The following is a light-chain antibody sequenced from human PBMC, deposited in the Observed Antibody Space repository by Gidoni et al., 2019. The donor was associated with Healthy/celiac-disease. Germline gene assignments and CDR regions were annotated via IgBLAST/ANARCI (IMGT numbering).Light chain of an antibody. J-gene: IGKJ1*01. CDR1: QSVRSSY. Sequence: EIVLTQSPGTLSSSPGERATLSCRASQSVRSSYLAWYQQKPGQAPRLLIYGASSRATGIPDRFSGSGSGTDFTLTISRLEPEDLAGYYCQQYGSSPPTFGQGTKVEIK. V-gene: IGKV3-20*01. CDR3: QQYGSSPPT. CDR2: GAS.